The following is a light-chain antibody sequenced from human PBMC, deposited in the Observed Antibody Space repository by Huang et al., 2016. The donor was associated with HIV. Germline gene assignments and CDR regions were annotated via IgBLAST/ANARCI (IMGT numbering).Light chain of an antibody. J-gene: IGKJ1*01. CDR1: QSVSTW. CDR2: KAS. Sequence: DIQITQSPRTLSASVGDRVTITCRASQSVSTWLSWYQLKPGKPPKLLIYKASTLETGVPSRFSGSGSGTEFTLTISSLQPDDFATYYCQQYSSFWTFDQGTKV. CDR3: QQYSSFWT. V-gene: IGKV1-5*03.